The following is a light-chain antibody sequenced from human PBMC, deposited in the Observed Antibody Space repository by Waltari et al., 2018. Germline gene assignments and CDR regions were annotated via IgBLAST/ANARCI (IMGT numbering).Light chain of an antibody. CDR1: QNIHDN. J-gene: IGKJ4*01. CDR2: GAS. CDR3: QQYNKWPPLT. Sequence: EVLMTQSPATLSVSQGERVPLSCRASQNIHDNLAWYQPKPGQAPRLLIYGASTRATDIPARFRGSGSGTEFTLTINSLQSEDLGIYYCQQYNKWPPLTFGGGTKVEIK. V-gene: IGKV3-15*01.